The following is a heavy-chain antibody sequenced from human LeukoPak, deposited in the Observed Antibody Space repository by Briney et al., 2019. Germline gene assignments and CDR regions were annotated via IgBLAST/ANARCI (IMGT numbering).Heavy chain of an antibody. D-gene: IGHD2/OR15-2a*01. CDR2: IHCAGTP. CDR3: ASTNIGPYWFGP. Sequence: SETLTLTCTVSGGSIAGSNYYWAWIRQSAGKALAWIGSIHCAGTPYYIVSLKSRVTISVDTSKNKFSLNLTYVTAANTAVYSCASTNIGPYWFGPWGQGTLVPVSS. J-gene: IGHJ5*02. V-gene: IGHV4-39*01. CDR1: GGSIAGSNYY.